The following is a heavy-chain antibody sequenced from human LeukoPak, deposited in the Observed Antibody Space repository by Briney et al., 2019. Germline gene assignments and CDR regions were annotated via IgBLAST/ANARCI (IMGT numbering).Heavy chain of an antibody. J-gene: IGHJ4*02. V-gene: IGHV4-34*01. D-gene: IGHD3-16*01. CDR2: INHSGST. Sequence: KPSETLSLTCAVYGGSFSGYYWSWIRQPPGKGLEWIGEINHSGSTNYNPSLKSRVTISVDTSKNQFSLKLSSVTAADTAVYYCARGTGLITIPPPRFFDYWGQGTLVTVSS. CDR3: ARGTGLITIPPPRFFDY. CDR1: GGSFSGYY.